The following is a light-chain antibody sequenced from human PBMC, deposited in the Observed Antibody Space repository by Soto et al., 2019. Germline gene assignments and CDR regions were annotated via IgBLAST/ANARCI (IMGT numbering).Light chain of an antibody. Sequence: QSVLTQSSSVSAAAGQKVTISCSGSYSNIGSNFVSWYQHFPGSAPRLVIYDNSQRPSGIPDRFSGSKSGSLATLAITGLQTGDEAHYYCGTWDSSLSVVVFGGGTKLTVL. J-gene: IGLJ2*01. V-gene: IGLV1-51*01. CDR2: DNS. CDR1: YSNIGSNF. CDR3: GTWDSSLSVVV.